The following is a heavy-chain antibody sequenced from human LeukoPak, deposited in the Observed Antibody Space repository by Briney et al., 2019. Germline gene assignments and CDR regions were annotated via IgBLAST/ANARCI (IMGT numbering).Heavy chain of an antibody. Sequence: SETLSLTCTVSGYSIISHYYWGWIRQPPGKGLEWIGSVYHSGSTYYNPCLKSRVTISLDTSKNQFSLKVTSVTAADTAVYYCARDHNPDKWFDPWGQGTLVTVSS. V-gene: IGHV4-38-2*02. J-gene: IGHJ5*02. CDR2: VYHSGST. D-gene: IGHD1-1*01. CDR1: GYSIISHYY. CDR3: ARDHNPDKWFDP.